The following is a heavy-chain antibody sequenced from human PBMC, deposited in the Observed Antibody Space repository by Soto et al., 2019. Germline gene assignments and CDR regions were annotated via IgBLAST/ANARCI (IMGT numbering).Heavy chain of an antibody. Sequence: SETLSLTCAVYGGSFSGYSWSWIRQPPGKGLEWIGEINHSGSTNYNPSLKSRVTISVDTSKNQFSLKLSSVTAADTAVYYCARGSQLPIYYYYMDVWGKGTTVTVSS. CDR1: GGSFSGYS. CDR2: INHSGST. D-gene: IGHD2-2*01. CDR3: ARGSQLPIYYYYMDV. V-gene: IGHV4-34*01. J-gene: IGHJ6*03.